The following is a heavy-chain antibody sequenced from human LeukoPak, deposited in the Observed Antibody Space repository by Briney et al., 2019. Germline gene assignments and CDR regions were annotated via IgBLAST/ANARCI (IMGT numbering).Heavy chain of an antibody. D-gene: IGHD3-22*01. J-gene: IGHJ4*02. CDR1: GFTFSNAW. CDR2: IKSKTDGGTT. Sequence: GGSLRLSCAASGFTFSNAWMSWVRQAPGKGLEWVGRIKSKTDGGTTDYAAPVKGRFTISRDDSKNTLYLQMNSLKTEDTAVYYCTTSPYYYDSSGPDYWGQGTLVTVSS. V-gene: IGHV3-15*01. CDR3: TTSPYYYDSSGPDY.